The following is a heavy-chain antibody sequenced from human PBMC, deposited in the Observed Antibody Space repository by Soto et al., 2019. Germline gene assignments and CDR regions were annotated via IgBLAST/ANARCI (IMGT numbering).Heavy chain of an antibody. Sequence: SETLSLTCTVSGGSISSYYWSWIRQPPGKGLEWIGYIYYSGSTNYNPSLKSRVTISVDTSKNQFSLKLSSVTAADTAVYYCARQSYSSSSGGFDYWGQGTLVTVSS. CDR1: GGSISSYY. J-gene: IGHJ4*02. CDR3: ARQSYSSSSGGFDY. V-gene: IGHV4-59*08. CDR2: IYYSGST. D-gene: IGHD6-6*01.